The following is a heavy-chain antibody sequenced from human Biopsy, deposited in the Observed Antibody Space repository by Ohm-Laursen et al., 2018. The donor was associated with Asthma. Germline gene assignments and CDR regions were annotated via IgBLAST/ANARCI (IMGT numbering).Heavy chain of an antibody. Sequence: GSLRLSCSASGFAVSRDHMFWVRQAPGKGLEWVSVIYSGGTSHTADSVRGRFTISRDDSKNTLYLQMSSLRAEDTAVYYCAKDERLYYGSDSKYMQPVPLGDWGQGTLVIVSA. V-gene: IGHV3-53*01. CDR1: GFAVSRDH. J-gene: IGHJ4*02. CDR2: IYSGGTS. D-gene: IGHD3-10*01. CDR3: AKDERLYYGSDSKYMQPVPLGD.